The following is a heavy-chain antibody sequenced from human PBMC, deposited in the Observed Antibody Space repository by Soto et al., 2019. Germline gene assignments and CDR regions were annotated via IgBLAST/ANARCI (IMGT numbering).Heavy chain of an antibody. D-gene: IGHD3-22*01. V-gene: IGHV4-59*11. CDR3: AREYYYDSSGIGFDP. Sequence: SGTLSLTCTVSGGSTSGHYWSWIRQPPGKGLEWIGYIYSSGSPHHNPSLKSRVIISEDRSKNQIYLKLNSVTAADTAVYYCAREYYYDSSGIGFDPWGPGTLVTVSS. J-gene: IGHJ5*02. CDR1: GGSTSGHY. CDR2: IYSSGSP.